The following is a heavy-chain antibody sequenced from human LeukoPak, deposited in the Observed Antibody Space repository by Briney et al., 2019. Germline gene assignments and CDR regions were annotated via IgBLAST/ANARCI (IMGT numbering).Heavy chain of an antibody. D-gene: IGHD3-22*01. Sequence: ASVTVSCKASGYTFTSYYMHWVRQAPAQGLEWVGIINPSGGSTSYAQQFQGRGTMTRDTSTSTVYIELSSLRSEDTAVYYWARERRYYYDRTQGYYFDYWGQGTLVTVSS. J-gene: IGHJ4*02. CDR3: ARERRYYYDRTQGYYFDY. CDR2: INPSGGST. CDR1: GYTFTSYY. V-gene: IGHV1-46*01.